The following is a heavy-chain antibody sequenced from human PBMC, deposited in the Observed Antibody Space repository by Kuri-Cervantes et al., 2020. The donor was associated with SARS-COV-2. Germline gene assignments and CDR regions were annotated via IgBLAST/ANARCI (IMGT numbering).Heavy chain of an antibody. CDR2: IYHSGGT. CDR3: ARQHLGYYMDV. V-gene: IGHV4-38-2*02. CDR1: GYSISSGYY. Sequence: SETLSLTCTVSGYSISSGYYWGWIRQPPGKGLEWIGSIYHSGGTYYNPSLKSRVTISVDTSRNQFSLKVSSVTAADTAVYSCARQHLGYYMDVWGKGTTVTVSS. D-gene: IGHD6-13*01. J-gene: IGHJ6*03.